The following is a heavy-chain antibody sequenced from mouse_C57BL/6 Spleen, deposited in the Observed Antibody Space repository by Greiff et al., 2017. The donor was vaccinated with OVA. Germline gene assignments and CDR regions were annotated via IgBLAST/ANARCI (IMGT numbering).Heavy chain of an antibody. CDR1: GFTFSSYT. J-gene: IGHJ4*01. CDR3: ARHRTYYAMDY. CDR2: ISGGGGNT. D-gene: IGHD5-1*01. Sequence: EVQRVESGGGLVKPGGSLKLSCAASGFTFSSYTMSWVRQTPEQRLEWVATISGGGGNTYYPDSVKGRFTISRDNAKNTLYLQMSSLRSEDTAWYYCARHRTYYAMDYWGQGTSVTVSS. V-gene: IGHV5-9*01.